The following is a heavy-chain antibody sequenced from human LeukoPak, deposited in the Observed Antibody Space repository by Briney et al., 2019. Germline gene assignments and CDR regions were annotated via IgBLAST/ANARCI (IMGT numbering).Heavy chain of an antibody. D-gene: IGHD6-13*01. CDR3: AREGAGAAALDV. J-gene: IGHJ6*02. Sequence: GRSLRLSCAASGFTFSNYGMHWVRQAPGKGLEWVAVISYDGSNKYYADSMKGRFTISRDNSKNTLYLQMNSLRGEDTAVYYCAREGAGAAALDVWGQGTTVTVSS. CDR1: GFTFSNYG. V-gene: IGHV3-30*03. CDR2: ISYDGSNK.